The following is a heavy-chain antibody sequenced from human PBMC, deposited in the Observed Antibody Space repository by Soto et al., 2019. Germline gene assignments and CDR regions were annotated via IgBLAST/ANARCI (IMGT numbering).Heavy chain of an antibody. D-gene: IGHD6-19*01. CDR1: GDSVSGNSSA. J-gene: IGHJ4*02. V-gene: IGHV6-1*01. CDR3: ARAGQWLFDY. Sequence: SQTLSLTCAISGDSVSGNSSAWNWIRQSPSRGLEWLGRTYYRSRWYNDYAVSVKSRITVTPDTSKNQFSLHLNSVTPEDTALYYCARAGQWLFDYWGQGTLVTVSS. CDR2: TYYRSRWYN.